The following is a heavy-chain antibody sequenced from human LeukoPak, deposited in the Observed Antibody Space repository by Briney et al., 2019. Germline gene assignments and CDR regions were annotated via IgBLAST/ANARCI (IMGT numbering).Heavy chain of an antibody. CDR1: GFTLSNYW. Sequence: GGSLRLSCAASGFTLSNYWMHWVRQAPGEGLVWVSRVDPDGTTTNYADSVTGRFTTSRDNAKNTLYLQMNSLRAEDTAVYYCARDLVVGGQGTLVTVSS. V-gene: IGHV3-74*01. CDR3: ARDLVV. J-gene: IGHJ4*02. CDR2: VDPDGTTT. D-gene: IGHD2-21*01.